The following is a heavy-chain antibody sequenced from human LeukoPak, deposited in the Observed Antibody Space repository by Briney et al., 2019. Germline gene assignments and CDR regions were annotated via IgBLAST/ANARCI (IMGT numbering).Heavy chain of an antibody. Sequence: SETLSLTCAVSGGSLRGYYWSWIRQPPGKGLEWIGEINHSGNTKYNPPLKSRVTISVDTSKNHFYLKLSSVTAADTAVYYCAGIVGRGYYDSSGYYQGEYFQHWGQGTLVPVSS. CDR1: GGSLRGYY. D-gene: IGHD3-22*01. V-gene: IGHV4-34*01. J-gene: IGHJ1*01. CDR2: INHSGNT. CDR3: AGIVGRGYYDSSGYYQGEYFQH.